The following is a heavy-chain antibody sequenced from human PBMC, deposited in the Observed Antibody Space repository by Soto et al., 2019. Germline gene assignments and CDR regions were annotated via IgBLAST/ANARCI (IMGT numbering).Heavy chain of an antibody. Sequence: ASVKVSCKTSGYTFTSHFMHWVRQAPGQGLEWIGIINPNGGGRDYAQKFQGRVTMTRDTSTSTFYMELTSLTSEDTGVYYCARGDEILVANITAYWGQGTLVTVSS. J-gene: IGHJ4*02. V-gene: IGHV1-46*01. CDR1: GYTFTSHF. D-gene: IGHD3-3*01. CDR3: ARGDEILVANITAY. CDR2: INPNGGGR.